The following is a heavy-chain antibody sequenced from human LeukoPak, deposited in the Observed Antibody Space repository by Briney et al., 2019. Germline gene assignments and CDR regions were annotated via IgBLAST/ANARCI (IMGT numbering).Heavy chain of an antibody. CDR2: IHAGDGNT. J-gene: IGHJ6*03. D-gene: IGHD7-27*01. V-gene: IGHV1-3*03. Sequence: ASVKVSCKTSGYTFTIYTMHWVRQAPGQRLEWMGWIHAGDGNTKYSQEFQGRVTITRDTSASTAYMELSSLRSEDTAVYYCARMSPDSLLYYYYYYMDVWGKGTTVTVSS. CDR3: ARMSPDSLLYYYYYYMDV. CDR1: GYTFTIYT.